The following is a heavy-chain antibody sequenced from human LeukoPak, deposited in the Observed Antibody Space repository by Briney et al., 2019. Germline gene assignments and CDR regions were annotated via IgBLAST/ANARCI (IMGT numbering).Heavy chain of an antibody. CDR1: GGSISSSGYF. J-gene: IGHJ4*02. CDR3: ARHTTTGSENFDY. V-gene: IGHV4-39*01. D-gene: IGHD1-14*01. CDR2: IYYSGST. Sequence: SETLSLTCTVSGGSISSSGYFWDWIRQPPGKGLEWIGTIYYSGSTYYNPSLKSRVTISVDTSKNQFSLKLSSVTAADTAVFYCARHTTTGSENFDYWGQGTLVTVSS.